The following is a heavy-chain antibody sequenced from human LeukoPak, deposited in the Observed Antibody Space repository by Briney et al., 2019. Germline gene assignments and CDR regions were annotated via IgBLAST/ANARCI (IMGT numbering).Heavy chain of an antibody. Sequence: AETLSLTCTVSGGAISSYYRSWVRQPPGKGLEWIGYIYYSGRTKYNPSLKSRVTISVDTSKNQFSLKLSSVTAADTAVYYCARDGTQDSIGEGWFDPWGQGTLVTVSS. CDR1: GGAISSYY. CDR2: IYYSGRT. J-gene: IGHJ5*02. D-gene: IGHD6-19*01. CDR3: ARDGTQDSIGEGWFDP. V-gene: IGHV4-59*01.